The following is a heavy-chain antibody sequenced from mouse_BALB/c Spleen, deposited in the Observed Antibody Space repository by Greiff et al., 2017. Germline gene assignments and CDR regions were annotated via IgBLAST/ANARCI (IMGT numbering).Heavy chain of an antibody. CDR3: ARGMITYYAMDY. Sequence: EVKLMESGPELVKPGASVKVSCKASGYAFTSYNMYWVKQSHGKSLEWIGYIDPYNGGTSYNQKFKGKATLTVDKSSSTAYMHLNSLTSEDSAVYYCARGMITYYAMDYWGQGTSVTVSS. J-gene: IGHJ4*01. CDR2: IDPYNGGT. D-gene: IGHD2-4*01. V-gene: IGHV1S135*01. CDR1: GYAFTSYN.